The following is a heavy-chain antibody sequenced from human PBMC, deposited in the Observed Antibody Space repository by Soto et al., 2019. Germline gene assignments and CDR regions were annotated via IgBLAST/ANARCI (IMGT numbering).Heavy chain of an antibody. CDR1: GFTFIRYG. D-gene: IGHD3-3*01. J-gene: IGHJ5*02. CDR2: ISYDGSNK. V-gene: IGHV3-30*18. CDR3: AKTYYDFWSGLENWFDP. Sequence: GGSLRLSCAASGFTFIRYGMHWVRQAPGKGLEWVAVISYDGSNKYYADSVKGRFTISRDNSKNTLYLQMNSLRAEDTAVYYCAKTYYDFWSGLENWFDPWGQGTLVTVSS.